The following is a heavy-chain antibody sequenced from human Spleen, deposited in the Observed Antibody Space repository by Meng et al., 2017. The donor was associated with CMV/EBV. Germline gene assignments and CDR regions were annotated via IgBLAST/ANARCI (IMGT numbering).Heavy chain of an antibody. CDR3: ARDRGRWELRGLDY. CDR1: GFTFSSND. J-gene: IGHJ4*02. Sequence: GESLKISCAASGFTFSSNDMHWVRQTTGKGLEWVSAIGTAGDTYYPGSVKGRFTISRENAKNSFYLQMNSLRAGDTAVYYCARDRGRWELRGLDYWGQGTLVTVSS. V-gene: IGHV3-13*01. CDR2: IGTAGDT. D-gene: IGHD1-26*01.